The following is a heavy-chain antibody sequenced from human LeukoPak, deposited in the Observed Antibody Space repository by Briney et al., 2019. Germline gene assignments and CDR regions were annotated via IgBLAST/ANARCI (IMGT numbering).Heavy chain of an antibody. CDR2: IYHSGST. CDR1: GGSISSSNW. J-gene: IGHJ4*02. V-gene: IGHV4-4*02. Sequence: PSETLSLTCAVSGGSISSSNWWSWVRQPPGKGLEWIGSIYHSGSTYYNPSLKSRVTISVDTSKNQFSLKLRSVTAADTAVYYCARVTPSFDYWGQGTLVTVSS. CDR3: ARVTPSFDY.